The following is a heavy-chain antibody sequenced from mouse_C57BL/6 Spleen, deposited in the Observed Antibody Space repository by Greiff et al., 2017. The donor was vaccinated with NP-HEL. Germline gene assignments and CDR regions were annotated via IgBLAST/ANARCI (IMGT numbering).Heavy chain of an antibody. J-gene: IGHJ1*03. Sequence: VQLQQSGPELVKPGASVKISCKASGYAFSSSWMNWVKQRPGKGLEWIGRIYPGDGDTNYNGKLKGKATLTADKSSSTAYMQLSSLTSEDSAVYFCANYYGSSYWYFDVWGTGTTVTVSS. CDR2: IYPGDGDT. CDR1: GYAFSSSW. CDR3: ANYYGSSYWYFDV. D-gene: IGHD1-1*01. V-gene: IGHV1-82*01.